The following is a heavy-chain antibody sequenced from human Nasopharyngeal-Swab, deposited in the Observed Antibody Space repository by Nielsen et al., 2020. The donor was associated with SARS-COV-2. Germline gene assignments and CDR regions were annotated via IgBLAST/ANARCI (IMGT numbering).Heavy chain of an antibody. CDR1: GFTFSSYW. V-gene: IGHV3-7*01. CDR2: IKQDGSEK. Sequence: GESLKISCAASGFTFSSYWMSWVRQAPGKGLEWVANIKQDGSEKYYVDSVKGRFTISRDNAKNSLYLQMNSLRAEDTAVYYCARRYCSSTSCLIDYWGQGTLVTVSS. D-gene: IGHD2-2*01. CDR3: ARRYCSSTSCLIDY. J-gene: IGHJ4*02.